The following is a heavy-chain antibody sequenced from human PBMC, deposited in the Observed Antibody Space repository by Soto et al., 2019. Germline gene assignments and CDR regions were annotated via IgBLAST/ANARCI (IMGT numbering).Heavy chain of an antibody. CDR2: ISNDGRNK. D-gene: IGHD2-2*01. V-gene: IGHV3-33*05. Sequence: GIHWISKAKGEGLVWVAFISNDGRNKNYADSLKGRFTISRDNSKNTLYLQMNSLRAEDTAVYYCARIGYFFLGPAENYYYYYGIGICAQ. CDR1: G. CDR3: ARIGYFFLGPAENYYYYYGIGI. J-gene: IGHJ6*02.